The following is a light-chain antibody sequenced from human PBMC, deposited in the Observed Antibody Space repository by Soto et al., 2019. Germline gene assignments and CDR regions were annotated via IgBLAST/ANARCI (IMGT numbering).Light chain of an antibody. J-gene: IGLJ7*01. CDR2: DVS. V-gene: IGLV2-11*01. Sequence: QSALTQPRSVSGSPGQSVTISCTGTSSDVGGYNYVSRYQQHPGKAPKLMIYDVSKRPSGVPDRFSGSKSGNTASLTISGLQAEDEADYYCCSYAGSYNAVFGGGTQLTVL. CDR1: SSDVGGYNY. CDR3: CSYAGSYNAV.